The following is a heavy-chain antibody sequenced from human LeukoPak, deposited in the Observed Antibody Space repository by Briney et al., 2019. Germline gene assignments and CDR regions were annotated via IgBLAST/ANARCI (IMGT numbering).Heavy chain of an antibody. D-gene: IGHD6-19*01. Sequence: ASVKVSCKASGYTFTGYYMHWVRQAPGQGLEWMGWINPNSGGTNYAQKFQGRVTMTRDTSISTAYMELSRLRSDDTAVYYCARDRGSGRYNWFDPWGQGTLDTVSS. J-gene: IGHJ5*02. V-gene: IGHV1-2*02. CDR2: INPNSGGT. CDR1: GYTFTGYY. CDR3: ARDRGSGRYNWFDP.